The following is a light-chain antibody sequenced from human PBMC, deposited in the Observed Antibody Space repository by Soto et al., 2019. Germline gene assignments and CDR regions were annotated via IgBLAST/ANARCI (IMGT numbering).Light chain of an antibody. CDR3: QTWVTGIHI. J-gene: IGLJ2*01. CDR2: LNSDGSH. Sequence: QPVLTQSPSASASLGASVKLTCTLSSGHSNYAIAWHQQQPEQGPRFLMKLNSDGSHSKGDGIPDRFSGSSSGAERYLTISTLQSEDEADYYCQTWVTGIHIFGGGTKVTVL. CDR1: SGHSNYA. V-gene: IGLV4-69*01.